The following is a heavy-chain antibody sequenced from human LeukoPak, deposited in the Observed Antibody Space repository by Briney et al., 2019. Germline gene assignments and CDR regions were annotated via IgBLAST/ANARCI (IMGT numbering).Heavy chain of an antibody. CDR1: GFTFSSYA. CDR2: ISGSGGST. V-gene: IGHV3-23*01. Sequence: GASLRLSCAASGFTFSSYAMRWVGHAPGKGLEWVSAISGSGGSTYYADSVKGRFTISRDNSKNTLYLQMTSLRAEDTAVYYCAISIDYWGQGTLVTVSS. CDR3: AISIDY. J-gene: IGHJ4*02.